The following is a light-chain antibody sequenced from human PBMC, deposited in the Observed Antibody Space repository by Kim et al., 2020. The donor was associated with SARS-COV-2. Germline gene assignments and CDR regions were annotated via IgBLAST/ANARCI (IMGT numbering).Light chain of an antibody. CDR2: YYT. Sequence: SYELTQPPSVSVAPGERASISCGGGNIHSESLHWYQQKPSQAPVPIIHYYTNRPSGFPDPFSVSHSGNTATPTISTVEAGVEAESYCQCADWDSDLWV. J-gene: IGLJ3*02. V-gene: IGLV3-21*01. CDR3: QCADWDSDLWV. CDR1: NIHSES.